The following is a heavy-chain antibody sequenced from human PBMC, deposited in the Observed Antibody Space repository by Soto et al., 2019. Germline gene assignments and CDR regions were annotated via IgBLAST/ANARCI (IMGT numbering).Heavy chain of an antibody. Sequence: PSETLSLTCTVSGGSISSSSYYWGWIRQPPGKGLEWIGSIYYSGSTYYNPSLKSRVTISVDTSKNQFSLKLSSVTAADTAVYYCARVIGGDCSSCNWGFDPWGQGTLVTVSS. D-gene: IGHD2-21*02. CDR1: GGSISSSSYY. CDR2: IYYSGST. V-gene: IGHV4-39*01. CDR3: ARVIGGDCSSCNWGFDP. J-gene: IGHJ5*02.